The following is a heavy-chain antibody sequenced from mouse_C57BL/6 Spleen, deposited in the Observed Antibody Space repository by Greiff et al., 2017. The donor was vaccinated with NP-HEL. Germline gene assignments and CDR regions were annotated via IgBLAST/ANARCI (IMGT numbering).Heavy chain of an antibody. CDR1: GYTFTSYW. CDR3: AREGYGSWFAY. Sequence: QVQLKQPGAELVRPGSSVKLSCKASGYTFTSYWMHWVKQRPIQGLEWIGNIDPSDSETHYNQKFKDKATLTVDKSSSTAYMQLSSLTSEDSAVYYCAREGYGSWFAYWGQGTLVTVSA. D-gene: IGHD2-2*01. V-gene: IGHV1-52*01. CDR2: IDPSDSET. J-gene: IGHJ3*01.